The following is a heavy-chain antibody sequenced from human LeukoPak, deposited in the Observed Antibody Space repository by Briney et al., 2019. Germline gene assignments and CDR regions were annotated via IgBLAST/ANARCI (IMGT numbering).Heavy chain of an antibody. CDR3: ARGRYDSSGYYSIFDY. CDR1: GGSFSGYY. CDR2: INHSGST. Sequence: PSETLSLTCAVYGGSFSGYYWSWIRQPPGKGLEWIGEINHSGSTNYNPSLKSRVTISVDTSKNQFSLKLSSVTAADTAVYYCARGRYDSSGYYSIFDYWGQGTLVTVSS. D-gene: IGHD3-22*01. V-gene: IGHV4-34*01. J-gene: IGHJ4*02.